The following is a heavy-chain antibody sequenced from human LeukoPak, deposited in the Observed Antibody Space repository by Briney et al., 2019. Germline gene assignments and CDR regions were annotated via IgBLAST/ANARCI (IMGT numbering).Heavy chain of an antibody. J-gene: IGHJ4*02. CDR2: IKSKTDGGTT. CDR1: GFTFSNAW. D-gene: IGHD3-10*01. V-gene: IGHV3-15*01. CDR3: TTPQRFGESIY. Sequence: KPGGSLRLSCAASGFTFSNAWMSWVRQAPGKGLEWVGRIKSKTDGGTTDYAAPVKGRFTISRDDSKNTLYLQINSLKTEDTAVYYCTTPQRFGESIYWGQGTLVTVSS.